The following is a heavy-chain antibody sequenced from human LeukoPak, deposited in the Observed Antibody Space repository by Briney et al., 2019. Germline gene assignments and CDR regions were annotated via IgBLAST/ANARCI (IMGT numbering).Heavy chain of an antibody. CDR2: INPNSGGT. J-gene: IGHJ4*02. Sequence: ASVKVSSKASGYTFTGYYMHWVRQAPGQGLEWMGWINPNSGGTNYAQKFQGRVTMTRDTSISTAYMELSRLRSDDTAVYYCARDLGGIVVVTATLFDYWGQGTLVTVSS. V-gene: IGHV1-2*02. D-gene: IGHD2-21*02. CDR1: GYTFTGYY. CDR3: ARDLGGIVVVTATLFDY.